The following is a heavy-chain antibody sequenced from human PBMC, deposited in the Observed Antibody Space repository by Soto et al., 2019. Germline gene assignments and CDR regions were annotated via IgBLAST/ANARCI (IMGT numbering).Heavy chain of an antibody. Sequence: GASVKVSCKASGVTFSSYAISWVRQAPGQGLEWMGGIIPIFGTANYAQKFQGRVTITADESTSTAYMELSSLRSEDTAVYYCAEGQDYYDSSGYLDYWGQGTLVTVSS. V-gene: IGHV1-69*13. CDR2: IIPIFGTA. CDR3: AEGQDYYDSSGYLDY. J-gene: IGHJ4*02. D-gene: IGHD3-22*01. CDR1: GVTFSSYA.